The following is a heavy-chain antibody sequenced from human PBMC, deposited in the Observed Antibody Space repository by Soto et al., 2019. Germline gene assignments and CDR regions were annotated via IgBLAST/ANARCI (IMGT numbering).Heavy chain of an antibody. D-gene: IGHD3-22*01. CDR3: AHTSDFYDSSGYAYDY. J-gene: IGHJ4*02. V-gene: IGHV2-5*02. Sequence: QITLKESGPPLVKPTQTLTLTCTFSGFSLSTSGVGVGWIRQPPGKALEWLALIYWDDDKRYSPSLKSRLTITKDTSKNQVVLTMTNMDPVDTATYYCAHTSDFYDSSGYAYDYWGQGTLVTVSS. CDR2: IYWDDDK. CDR1: GFSLSTSGVG.